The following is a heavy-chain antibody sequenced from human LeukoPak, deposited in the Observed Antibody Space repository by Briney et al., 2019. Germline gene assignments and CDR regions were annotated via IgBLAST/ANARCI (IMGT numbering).Heavy chain of an antibody. J-gene: IGHJ4*02. CDR1: GGSMSTYL. V-gene: IGHV4-59*08. Sequence: SETLSLTCTVSGGSMSTYLWSWIRQPPGKGLEWIGHIKYSGTTAYNPSLKSRVSISVDTSRKQFSLNLYSVTAADTAVFYCARLGRRPWDLLTGYSDYFDYWGQGILVTV. CDR2: IKYSGTT. CDR3: ARLGRRPWDLLTGYSDYFDY. D-gene: IGHD3-9*01.